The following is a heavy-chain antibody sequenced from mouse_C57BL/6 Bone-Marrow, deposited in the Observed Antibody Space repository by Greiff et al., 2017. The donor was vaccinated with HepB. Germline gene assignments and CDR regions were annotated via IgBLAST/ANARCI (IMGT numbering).Heavy chain of an antibody. V-gene: IGHV1-52*01. CDR2: IDPSDSET. D-gene: IGHD1-1*01. Sequence: VQLQQSGAELVRPGSSVKLSCKASGYTFTSYWMHWVKQRPIQGLEWIGNIDPSDSETHYNQKFKDKATLTVDKSSSTAYMQLSSLTSEDSAVYYCARSYYRWYFDVWGTGTTVTVSS. CDR1: GYTFTSYW. J-gene: IGHJ1*03. CDR3: ARSYYRWYFDV.